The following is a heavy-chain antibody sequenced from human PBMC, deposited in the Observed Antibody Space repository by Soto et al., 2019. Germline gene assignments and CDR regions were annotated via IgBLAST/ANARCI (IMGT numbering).Heavy chain of an antibody. D-gene: IGHD3-10*01. CDR1: GGSISSSSYY. CDR3: ASRVYGAPL. V-gene: IGHV4-39*01. CDR2: IYSGGST. Sequence: SETLSLTCTVSGGSISSSSYYWGWIRQPPGKGLEWIGSIYSGGSTYYNPSLKSRVTISVDTSKNQFSLKLSSATAADTAVYYCASRVYGAPLWGQGTLVTVSS. J-gene: IGHJ4*02.